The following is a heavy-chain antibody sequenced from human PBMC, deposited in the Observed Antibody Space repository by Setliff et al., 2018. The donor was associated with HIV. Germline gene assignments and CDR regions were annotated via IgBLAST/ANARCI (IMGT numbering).Heavy chain of an antibody. CDR3: ARGGTTVNYYYYYMDV. Sequence: ASVKVSCKASGYTFTGYYMHWVRQAPGQGLEWMGWISTSNGNTKYAQMCQGRVTMTTDTSTSTAYMELRSLRPDDTAVYYCARGGTTVNYYYYYMDVWGKGTTVTVSS. D-gene: IGHD1-1*01. V-gene: IGHV1-18*04. J-gene: IGHJ6*03. CDR1: GYTFTGYY. CDR2: ISTSNGNT.